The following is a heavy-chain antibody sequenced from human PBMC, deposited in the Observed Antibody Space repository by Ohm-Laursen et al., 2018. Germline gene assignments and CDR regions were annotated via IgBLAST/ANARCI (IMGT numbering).Heavy chain of an antibody. CDR3: ATDADHEGV. V-gene: IGHV3-21*01. Sequence: GSLRLSCTASGFIFSSYNMNWVRQAPGKGLEWVSSIASSSSYIYYADLVKGRFIISRDNGKNSLYLQMNSLRAEDTAVYYCATDADHEGVWGQGTLVTVSS. CDR2: IASSSSYI. CDR1: GFIFSSYN. D-gene: IGHD3-10*01. J-gene: IGHJ4*02.